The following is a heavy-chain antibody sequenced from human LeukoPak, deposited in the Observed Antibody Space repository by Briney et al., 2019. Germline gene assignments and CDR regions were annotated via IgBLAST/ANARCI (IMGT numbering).Heavy chain of an antibody. Sequence: VSLTLSCTASGFTFSRYEMNWLRKSPGKGLEWIGEINHSGNTNYTPSLKSRVPISVDTPKNQFSLELTSVTAADTAVDYCARGRRKLVPAAFVIWGQGTMVTVSS. CDR1: GFTFSRYE. J-gene: IGHJ3*02. V-gene: IGHV4-34*01. D-gene: IGHD6-13*01. CDR3: ARGRRKLVPAAFVI. CDR2: INHSGNT.